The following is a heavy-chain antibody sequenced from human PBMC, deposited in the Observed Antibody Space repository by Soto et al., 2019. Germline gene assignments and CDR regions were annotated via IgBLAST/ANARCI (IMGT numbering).Heavy chain of an antibody. CDR1: GFTFSSYA. J-gene: IGHJ6*02. Sequence: EVQLLESGGGLVQPGGSLRLSCAASGFTFSSYAMSWVRQAPGKGLEWVSAISGSGGSTYYADSVKGRFTISRDNSKNTLYLQMNSLRAEDTAVYYCAKDKGGCLQRFHYYYYYGMDVWGQGTTVTVSS. CDR3: AKDKGGCLQRFHYYYYYGMDV. CDR2: ISGSGGST. D-gene: IGHD1-1*01. V-gene: IGHV3-23*01.